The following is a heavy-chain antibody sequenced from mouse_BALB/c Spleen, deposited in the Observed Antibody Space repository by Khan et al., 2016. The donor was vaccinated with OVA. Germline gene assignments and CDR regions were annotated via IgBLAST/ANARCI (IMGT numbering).Heavy chain of an antibody. Sequence: EVQLVESGGDLVKPGGSLKLSCAASGFTFSTYGMSWVRQTPDMRLEWVATISTGGHYTYYPDSVKGRFTISRDNVKNTLYLQMSSLKSEDTAIFYCTRLAYYYNSEGFAYWGQGTLVTVSA. CDR2: ISTGGHYT. V-gene: IGHV5-6*01. CDR1: GFTFSTYG. CDR3: TRLAYYYNSEGFAY. J-gene: IGHJ3*01. D-gene: IGHD1-1*01.